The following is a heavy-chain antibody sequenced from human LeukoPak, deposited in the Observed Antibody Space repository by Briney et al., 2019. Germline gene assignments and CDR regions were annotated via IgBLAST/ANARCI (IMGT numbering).Heavy chain of an antibody. CDR3: ARGLSSSHKGIFDY. CDR1: GYTFSSYG. J-gene: IGHJ4*02. CDR2: ISAHNGNT. D-gene: IGHD6-13*01. V-gene: IGHV1-18*01. Sequence: GASVTVSCKASGYTFSSYGISWVRQAPGQGLEWMGWISAHNGNTNYAQKLQGRVTMTTDTSTSTAYMELRSLRSDDSAVDYGARGLSSSHKGIFDYGGQGTLVTVSA.